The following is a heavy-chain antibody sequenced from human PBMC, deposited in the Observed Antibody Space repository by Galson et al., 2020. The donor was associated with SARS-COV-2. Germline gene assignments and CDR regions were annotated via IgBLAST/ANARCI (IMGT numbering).Heavy chain of an antibody. CDR1: NASVTTHY. D-gene: IGHD1-1*01. Sequence: SETLSLTCTVSNASVTTHYWSWIRQPPGKGLEWIGYISYSGNTNYNSSLKSRTTMSVDPSRNQFSLKLTSVTAADTAVYFCARKPVTGPYYFDFWGQGTLVTVSS. J-gene: IGHJ4*02. CDR3: ARKPVTGPYYFDF. CDR2: ISYSGNT. V-gene: IGHV4-59*02.